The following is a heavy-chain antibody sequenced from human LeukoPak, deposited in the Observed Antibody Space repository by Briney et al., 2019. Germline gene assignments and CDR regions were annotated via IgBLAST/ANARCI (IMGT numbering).Heavy chain of an antibody. CDR3: ARDPSSERYFDPNWFDP. CDR1: GFTFSDYY. CDR2: ISSSGSTI. J-gene: IGHJ5*02. D-gene: IGHD3-9*01. Sequence: GGSLRLSCAASGFTFSDYYMSWIRQAPGKGLEWVSYISSSGSTIYYADSVKGRFTISRDNAKNSLYLQMNSLRAEDTAVYYCARDPSSERYFDPNWFDPWGQGTLVTVSS. V-gene: IGHV3-11*04.